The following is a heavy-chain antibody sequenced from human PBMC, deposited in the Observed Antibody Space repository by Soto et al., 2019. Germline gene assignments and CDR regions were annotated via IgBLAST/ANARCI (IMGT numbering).Heavy chain of an antibody. CDR1: GYTLTELS. V-gene: IGHV1-24*01. CDR2: FDPEDGET. J-gene: IGHJ6*02. Sequence: ASVKVSCKVSGYTLTELSMHWVRQAPGKGLEWMGGFDPEDGETIYAQKFQGRVTMTEDTSTDTAYMELSSLRSEDTAVYYCATIGCGGDCSNYYYGMDVWGQGTTVTVSS. CDR3: ATIGCGGDCSNYYYGMDV. D-gene: IGHD2-21*02.